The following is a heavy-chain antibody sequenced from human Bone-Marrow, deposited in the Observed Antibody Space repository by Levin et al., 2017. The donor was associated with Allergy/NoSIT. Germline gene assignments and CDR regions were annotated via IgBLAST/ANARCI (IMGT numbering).Heavy chain of an antibody. V-gene: IGHV3-53*01. Sequence: SCAASGVTVSNNYMNWVRQAPEKGLEWVSLIYSGGSTNYADSVKGRFTISRDGSKNTVYLQMNSLRVEDTAVYYCTRGANRDGGWGPGTLVTVSS. CDR1: GVTVSNNY. J-gene: IGHJ4*02. D-gene: IGHD5-24*01. CDR3: TRGANRDGG. CDR2: IYSGGST.